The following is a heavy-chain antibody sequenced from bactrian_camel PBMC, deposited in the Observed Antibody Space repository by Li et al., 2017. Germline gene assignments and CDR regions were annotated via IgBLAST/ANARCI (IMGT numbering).Heavy chain of an antibody. J-gene: IGHJ4*01. Sequence: HVQLVESGGGSVPAGGTLRLSCVASGIEFASVCAGWSRQTPGKQRERIATIESDGSPTYDDSVRGRFTISKDNAKNTLYLQMNSLKPEDTAMYRCAAELGTYSVSWCYHSLGSTYWGQGTQVTVS. CDR2: IESDGSP. D-gene: IGHD3*01. CDR1: GIEFASVC. V-gene: IGHV3S53*01. CDR3: AAELGTYSVSWCYHSLGSTY.